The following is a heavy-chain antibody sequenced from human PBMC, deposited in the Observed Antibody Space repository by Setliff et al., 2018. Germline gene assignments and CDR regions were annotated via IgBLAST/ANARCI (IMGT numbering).Heavy chain of an antibody. V-gene: IGHV3-73*01. Sequence: PGGSLRLSCAASGFSFSGSAVYWVRQASVKGLEWIGRIRGRTDNYATAYAASVRGRFTISRDDSKNTAYLQMNSLKTEDTAVYYCTFARDGGNSDYFDYWGQGTLVTVSS. CDR2: IRGRTDNYAT. CDR1: GFSFSGSA. D-gene: IGHD2-21*02. J-gene: IGHJ4*02. CDR3: TFARDGGNSDYFDY.